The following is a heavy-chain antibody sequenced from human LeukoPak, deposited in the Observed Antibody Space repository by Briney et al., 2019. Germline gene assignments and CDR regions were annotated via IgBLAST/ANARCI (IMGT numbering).Heavy chain of an antibody. CDR1: GGTFSSYA. V-gene: IGHV1-69*05. D-gene: IGHD3-22*01. J-gene: IGHJ4*02. CDR2: IIPIFGTA. CDR3: ARVGYYDSSGYYPLYY. Sequence: ASVKVSCKTSGGTFSSYAISWVRQAPGQGLEWMGRIIPIFGTANYAQKFQGRVTITTDESTSTAYMELSSLRSEDTAVYYCARVGYYDSSGYYPLYYWGQGTLVTLSS.